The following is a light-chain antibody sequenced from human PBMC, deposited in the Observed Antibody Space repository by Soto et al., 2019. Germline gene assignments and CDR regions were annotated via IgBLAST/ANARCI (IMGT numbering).Light chain of an antibody. CDR1: QSVSTN. CDR3: QQRNNWPRT. V-gene: IGKV3-15*01. Sequence: EIVMTQSPATLSVSPGERVTLSRRASQSVSTNLAWYQKKAGQPPRLLIHGTSTRATGIPARFSGSGSGTEFPLTISSLQSEDFAVYFCQQRNNWPRTFGQGTKVDIK. CDR2: GTS. J-gene: IGKJ1*01.